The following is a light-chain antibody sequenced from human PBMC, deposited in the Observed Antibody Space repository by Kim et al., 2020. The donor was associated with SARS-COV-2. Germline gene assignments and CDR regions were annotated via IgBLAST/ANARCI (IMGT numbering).Light chain of an antibody. Sequence: QSVLTQPPSVSGAPGQRVAISCTGNTSNIGAGYDVHWYQQLPGTAPKLLIYDNNNRPSGVPDRFSGSKSGTSASLAITGLQADDEADYYCQSYDSSLSVVFGGGTKLTVL. J-gene: IGLJ2*01. V-gene: IGLV1-40*01. CDR1: TSNIGAGYD. CDR3: QSYDSSLSVV. CDR2: DNN.